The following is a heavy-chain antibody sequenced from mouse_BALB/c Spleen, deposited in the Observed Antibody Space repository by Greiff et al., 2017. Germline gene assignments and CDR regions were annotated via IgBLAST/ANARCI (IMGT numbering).Heavy chain of an antibody. D-gene: IGHD2-10*02. CDR2: IWSGGST. Sequence: QVQLQQSGPGLVQPSQSLSITCTVSGFSLTSYGVHWVRQSPGKGLEWLGVIWSGGSTDYNAAFISRLSISKDNSKSQVFFKMNSLQANDTAIYYCAKYGNYGGGAMDYWGQGTSVTVSS. J-gene: IGHJ4*01. V-gene: IGHV2-2*02. CDR3: AKYGNYGGGAMDY. CDR1: GFSLTSYG.